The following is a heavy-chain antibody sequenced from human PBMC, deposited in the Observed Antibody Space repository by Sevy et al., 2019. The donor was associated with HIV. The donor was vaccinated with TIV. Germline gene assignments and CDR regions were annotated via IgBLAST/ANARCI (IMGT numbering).Heavy chain of an antibody. CDR1: GFTFSSYA. CDR3: ARAVYCSSTSCYAGTFDI. Sequence: GGSLRLSCAASGFTFSSYAMHWVRQAPGKGLEWVAVISYDGSNKYYADSVKGRFTISRDNPKNTLYLQMNSLRAEDTAVYYCARAVYCSSTSCYAGTFDIWGQGTMVTVSS. J-gene: IGHJ3*02. CDR2: ISYDGSNK. V-gene: IGHV3-30-3*01. D-gene: IGHD2-2*01.